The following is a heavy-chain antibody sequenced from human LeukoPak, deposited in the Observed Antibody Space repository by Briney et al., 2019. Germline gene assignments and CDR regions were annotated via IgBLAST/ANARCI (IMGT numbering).Heavy chain of an antibody. CDR2: ISGRGVST. CDR3: AKAASGNWNDVSDY. V-gene: IGHV3-23*01. J-gene: IGHJ4*02. D-gene: IGHD1-20*01. Sequence: GGSLRLSCAASGFTFSTYAMSWVRQAPGRGLEWVSAISGRGVSTSYADSVRGRFTNYRDNSKNTLYLQMNSLRAEDTAVYYCAKAASGNWNDVSDYWGQGTLVTVSS. CDR1: GFTFSTYA.